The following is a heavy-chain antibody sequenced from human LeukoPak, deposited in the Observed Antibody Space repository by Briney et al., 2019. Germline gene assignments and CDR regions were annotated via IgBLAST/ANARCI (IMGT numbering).Heavy chain of an antibody. J-gene: IGHJ4*02. CDR3: ARGYSSGWYLSRY. Sequence: GGSLRPSCAASGFTFSSYSMNWVRQAPGKGLEWVSYISSSSSTIYYADSVKGRFTISRDNAKNSLYLQMNSLRAEDTAVYYCARGYSSGWYLSRYWGQGTLVTVSS. CDR1: GFTFSSYS. D-gene: IGHD6-19*01. V-gene: IGHV3-48*04. CDR2: ISSSSSTI.